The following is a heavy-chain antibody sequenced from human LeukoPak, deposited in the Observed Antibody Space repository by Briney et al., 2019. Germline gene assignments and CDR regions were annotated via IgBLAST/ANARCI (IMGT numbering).Heavy chain of an antibody. J-gene: IGHJ4*02. Sequence: PSETLSLTCTVSGGSISSSSYYWGWIRQPPGKGLEWIGSIYYSGSTYSNPALKSRVTISVGTSKNQFSLKLSSVTAADTAVYYCARDHYDSSGSYFDYWGQGTLVTVSS. CDR2: IYYSGST. D-gene: IGHD3-22*01. CDR1: GGSISSSSYY. CDR3: ARDHYDSSGSYFDY. V-gene: IGHV4-39*07.